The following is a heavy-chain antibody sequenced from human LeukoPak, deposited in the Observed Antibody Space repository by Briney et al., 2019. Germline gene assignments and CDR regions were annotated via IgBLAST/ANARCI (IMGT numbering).Heavy chain of an antibody. CDR3: AKAHPDTYSSSWYAHFDY. J-gene: IGHJ4*02. CDR2: INYSASST. D-gene: IGHD6-13*01. Sequence: GGSLRLSCAASGFTFSDYYMSWIRQTPGKGLEWLSDINYSASSTYYADSVKGRFTISRDNSKNTLYLQMNSLRAEDTAVYYCAKAHPDTYSSSWYAHFDYWGQGTLVTVSS. CDR1: GFTFSDYY. V-gene: IGHV3-23*01.